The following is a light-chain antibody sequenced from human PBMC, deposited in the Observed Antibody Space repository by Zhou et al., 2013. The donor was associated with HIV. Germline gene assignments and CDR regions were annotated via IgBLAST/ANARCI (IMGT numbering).Light chain of an antibody. Sequence: DIQMTQSPSSLSASVGDRVTISCRASQSIEYSLNWYQQRMGRAPKLLIHAASGLQSGVPSRFSGTGSGTDFTLTISSLQPEDFATYYCQQSYRTLWLTFGEGTKVEVK. V-gene: IGKV1-39*01. CDR2: AAS. CDR3: QQSYRTLWLT. J-gene: IGKJ4*01. CDR1: QSIEYS.